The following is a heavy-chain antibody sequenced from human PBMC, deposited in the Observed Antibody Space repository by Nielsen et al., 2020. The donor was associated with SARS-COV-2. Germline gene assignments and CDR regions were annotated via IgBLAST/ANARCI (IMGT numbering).Heavy chain of an antibody. V-gene: IGHV4-59*01. CDR2: IYYSGSA. J-gene: IGHJ4*02. D-gene: IGHD3-16*01. Sequence: RQAPGKGLEWIGYIYYSGSAIYNPSLQSRVTILVDTSKNQFSLKLSSVTAADTAVYYCAALKTGSYGFFEYWGQGILVTVSS. CDR3: AALKTGSYGFFEY.